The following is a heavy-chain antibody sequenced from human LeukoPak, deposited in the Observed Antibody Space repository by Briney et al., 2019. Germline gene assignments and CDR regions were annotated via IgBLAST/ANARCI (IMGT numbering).Heavy chain of an antibody. CDR1: GFTFINYS. CDR2: ISSSSHYI. J-gene: IGHJ4*02. V-gene: IGHV3-21*04. CDR3: APDLRGSASSLDD. Sequence: GGSLRLSCAASGFTFINYSMNWVRQAPGKGLEWVSSISSSSHYIYYADSVKGRFTISRDNAKNSLYRQMNSLRAEDTAVYYCAPDLRGSASSLDDWGQGTLVTVSS. D-gene: IGHD6-25*01.